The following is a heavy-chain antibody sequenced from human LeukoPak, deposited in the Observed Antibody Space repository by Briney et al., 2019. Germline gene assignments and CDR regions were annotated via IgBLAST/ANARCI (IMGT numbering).Heavy chain of an antibody. CDR3: ARDRPDVSNYYSGMDV. V-gene: IGHV1-3*01. J-gene: IGHJ6*02. CDR2: INAGNGNT. CDR1: GYTLTSYA. D-gene: IGHD5/OR15-5a*01. Sequence: GASVKVSCKASGYTLTSYAMHWVRQAPGQRLEWMGWINAGNGNTKYSQKFQGRVTITMDTSASTAYMELSSLRSEDTAVYYCARDRPDVSNYYSGMDVWGQGTTVTVYS.